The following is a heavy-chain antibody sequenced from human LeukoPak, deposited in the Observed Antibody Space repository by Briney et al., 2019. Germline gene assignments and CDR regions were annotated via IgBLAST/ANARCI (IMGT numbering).Heavy chain of an antibody. J-gene: IGHJ4*02. D-gene: IGHD2-15*01. V-gene: IGHV1-69*13. CDR1: GGTFSSYA. CDR3: ARDRIGGSYFDY. Sequence: SVKVSCKASGGTFSSYAISWVRQAPGQGLEWMGGIIPIFGTANYAQKFQGRVTITADESTSTAYMELSSLRSEVTAVYYCARDRIGGSYFDYWGQGTLVTVSS. CDR2: IIPIFGTA.